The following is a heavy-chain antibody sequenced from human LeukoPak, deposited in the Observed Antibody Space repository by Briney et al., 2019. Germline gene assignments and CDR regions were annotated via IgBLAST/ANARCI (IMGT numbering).Heavy chain of an antibody. CDR3: ARDPTYYFGSGTPPYAFDI. Sequence: GGSLRLSCAASGFTFSTYTMNWVRQAPGNGLEWVSSISSSSSYIYYADSVKGRFTISRDSAKNSLYLQMNSLRAEDTAVYYCARDPTYYFGSGTPPYAFDIWGQGTMVTVSS. D-gene: IGHD3-10*01. CDR2: ISSSSSYI. CDR1: GFTFSTYT. V-gene: IGHV3-21*01. J-gene: IGHJ3*02.